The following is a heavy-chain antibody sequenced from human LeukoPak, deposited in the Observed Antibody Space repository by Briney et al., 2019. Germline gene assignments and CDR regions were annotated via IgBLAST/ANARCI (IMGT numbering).Heavy chain of an antibody. CDR2: IIPIFGTA. D-gene: IGHD3-22*01. CDR3: ARDGVGGPYYYDSSGYRFDY. J-gene: IGHJ4*02. V-gene: IGHV1-69*05. Sequence: SVKVSCKASGGTFSSYAISWVRQAPGQGLEWMGRIIPIFGTANYAQTFQGRVTITTEQSKSTAYMELSSLRSEDTAVYYCARDGVGGPYYYDSSGYRFDYWGQGTLVTVSS. CDR1: GGTFSSYA.